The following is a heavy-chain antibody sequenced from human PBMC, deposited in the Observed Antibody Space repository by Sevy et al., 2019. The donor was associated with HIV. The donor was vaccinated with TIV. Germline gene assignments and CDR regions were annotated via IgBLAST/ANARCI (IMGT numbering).Heavy chain of an antibody. CDR1: GFTFSSYA. D-gene: IGHD2-15*01. V-gene: IGHV3-23*01. Sequence: GGSLRLSCAASGFTFSSYAMSWVRQAPGKGLEWVSSISASGRSTYYADSVEGRFTISRDNSKNTLYLQMNSLRGDDTAVYYCAKGYCSGGSCPRDYYYYGMDVWGQGTTVTVSS. CDR2: ISASGRST. J-gene: IGHJ6*02. CDR3: AKGYCSGGSCPRDYYYYGMDV.